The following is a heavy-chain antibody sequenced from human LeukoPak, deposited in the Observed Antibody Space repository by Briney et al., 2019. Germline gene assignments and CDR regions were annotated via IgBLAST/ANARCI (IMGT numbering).Heavy chain of an antibody. CDR2: INHSGST. Sequence: PSETLSLTCAVYGGSFSGYYWSWIRQPPGKGLEWIGEINHSGSTNYNPSLKSRVTISVDTSKNQFFLKLSSVIAADTAVYYCAGRYSGSYYYYYYMDVWGKGTTVTVSS. J-gene: IGHJ6*03. CDR3: AGRYSGSYYYYYYMDV. CDR1: GGSFSGYY. V-gene: IGHV4-34*01. D-gene: IGHD1-26*01.